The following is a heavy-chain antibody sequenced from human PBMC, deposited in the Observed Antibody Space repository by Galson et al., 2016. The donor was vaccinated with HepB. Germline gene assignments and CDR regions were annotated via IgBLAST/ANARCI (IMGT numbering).Heavy chain of an antibody. CDR1: GYTFTGYF. CDR3: ARAYCTSISCYAAY. J-gene: IGHJ4*02. Sequence: SVKVSCKASGYTFTGYFLHWVRQAPGQGLEWMGFINPNSGDTNCTQKFQGRITLTSDTSISTAYMELSRLTSDATAVYYCARAYCTSISCYAAYWGQGTLVTVSS. V-gene: IGHV1-2*02. CDR2: INPNSGDT. D-gene: IGHD2-2*01.